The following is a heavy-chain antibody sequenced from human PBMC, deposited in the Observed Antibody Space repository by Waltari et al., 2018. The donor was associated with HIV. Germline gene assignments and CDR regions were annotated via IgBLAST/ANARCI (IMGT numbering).Heavy chain of an antibody. J-gene: IGHJ6*03. V-gene: IGHV3-9*01. Sequence: EVQLVESGGGLVQPGRSLSLSCVASGFNFDAHAMHWVRQVPEKGLEWVSGISWNSNYIGYADSVKGRFTSSRDNAKNSLYLQMNSLRAEDTAFYYCAKDKDLWGTYRGFYMDGWGKGTTVIVSS. CDR2: ISWNSNYI. CDR1: GFNFDAHA. D-gene: IGHD3-16*02. CDR3: AKDKDLWGTYRGFYMDG.